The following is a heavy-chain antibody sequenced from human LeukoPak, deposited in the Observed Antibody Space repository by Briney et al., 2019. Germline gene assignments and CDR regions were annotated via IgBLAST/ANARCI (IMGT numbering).Heavy chain of an antibody. CDR2: ISSSSSYI. J-gene: IGHJ4*02. D-gene: IGHD2-15*01. CDR1: GFIFSSYS. V-gene: IGHV3-21*01. Sequence: PGGSLRLSCATSGFIFSSYSMNWVRQAPGKGLEWVSSISSSSSYIYYADSVKGRFTISRDNAKNSLYLQMNSLRAEDTAVYYCARPPPYCSGGSCYDYWGQGTLVTVSS. CDR3: ARPPPYCSGGSCYDY.